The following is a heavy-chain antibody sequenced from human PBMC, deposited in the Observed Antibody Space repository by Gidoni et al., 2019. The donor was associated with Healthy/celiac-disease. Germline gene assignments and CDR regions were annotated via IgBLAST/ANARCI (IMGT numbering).Heavy chain of an antibody. CDR3: ARDPRDYGDYGGETYYYDSSGSPLDY. Sequence: QVQLVESGGGVVQPGRSLRLSCAASGFTFSRSALHWVPQAPGKGLEWVAVISYDGSNKYYADSVKGRFTISRDNSKNTLYLQMNSLRAEDTAVYYCARDPRDYGDYGGETYYYDSSGSPLDYWGQGTLVTVSS. J-gene: IGHJ4*02. V-gene: IGHV3-30-3*01. CDR2: ISYDGSNK. CDR1: GFTFSRSA. D-gene: IGHD3-22*01.